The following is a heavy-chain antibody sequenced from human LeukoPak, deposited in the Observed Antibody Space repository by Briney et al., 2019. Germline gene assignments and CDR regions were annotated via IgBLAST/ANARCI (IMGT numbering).Heavy chain of an antibody. CDR1: GGTFSSHA. D-gene: IGHD2-21*02. CDR3: ARGEGDYSWFDP. Sequence: SVKVSCKASGGTFSSHAISWVRQAPGQGLEWMGGIIPIFGTANYAQKFQGRVTITADESTSTAYMELSSLRSEDTAVYYCARGEGDYSWFDPWGQGTLVTVSS. V-gene: IGHV1-69*13. CDR2: IIPIFGTA. J-gene: IGHJ5*02.